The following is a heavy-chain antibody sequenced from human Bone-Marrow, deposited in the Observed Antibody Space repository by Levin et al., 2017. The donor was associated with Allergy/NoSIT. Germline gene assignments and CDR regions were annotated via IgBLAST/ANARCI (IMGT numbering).Heavy chain of an antibody. CDR2: IGTRGGTA. CDR1: GFIFSDYV. D-gene: IGHD1-14*01. J-gene: IGHJ4*02. Sequence: GESLKISCVASGFIFSDYVISWVRQAPGKGPEWVSAIGTRGGTAYYADSVKGRFTISRDDSKNTLDLQMSGLRAEDAALYYCAITGTSSPAFDHWGQGTVVTVSS. V-gene: IGHV3-23*01. CDR3: AITGTSSPAFDH.